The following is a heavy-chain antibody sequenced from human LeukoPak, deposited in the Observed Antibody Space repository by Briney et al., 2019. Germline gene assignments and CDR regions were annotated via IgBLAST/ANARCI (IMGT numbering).Heavy chain of an antibody. CDR1: GFTFSSYA. D-gene: IGHD5-24*01. CDR2: ISGRGGST. J-gene: IGHJ2*01. CDR3: AKDGEMATIGWYFDL. V-gene: IGHV3-23*01. Sequence: PGGSLRLSCATSGFTFSSYAVSWVRQAPGKGLEWASTISGRGGSTSYADSVKGRFTISRDKSKNTLYLQMNSLRADDTAVYYCAKDGEMATIGWYFDLWGRGTLVTVSS.